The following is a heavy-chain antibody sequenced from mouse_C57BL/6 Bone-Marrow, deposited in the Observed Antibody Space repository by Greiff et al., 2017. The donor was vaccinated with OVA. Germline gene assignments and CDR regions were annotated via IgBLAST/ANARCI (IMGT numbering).Heavy chain of an antibody. D-gene: IGHD2-2*01. J-gene: IGHJ3*01. CDR1: GYTFTSYS. CDR3: ASGYDEFAY. Sequence: QVQLQQSGAELARPGASVKMSCKASGYTFTSYSMHWVKQRPGQGLEWIGYINPSSGYTKYNQKFKDKATLTADKSSSTAYMQLSSLTSEDSAVYYCASGYDEFAYWGQGTLVTVSA. CDR2: INPSSGYT. V-gene: IGHV1-4*01.